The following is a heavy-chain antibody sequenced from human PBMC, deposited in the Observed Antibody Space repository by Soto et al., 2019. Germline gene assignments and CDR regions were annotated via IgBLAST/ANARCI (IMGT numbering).Heavy chain of an antibody. D-gene: IGHD3-9*01. V-gene: IGHV3-15*07. CDR2: IKSKIDGGTT. Sequence: WGSLRLSCAASGFTFCDAWINWVRQAPGKGLEWVGRIKSKIDGGTTDFAAPVKGRFAISRDDSRDMVYMEMYSLKTDDTAVYYCTTDSLFTGQLVRMDNWGHGTLVTVSS. CDR1: GFTFCDAW. CDR3: TTDSLFTGQLVRMDN. J-gene: IGHJ4*01.